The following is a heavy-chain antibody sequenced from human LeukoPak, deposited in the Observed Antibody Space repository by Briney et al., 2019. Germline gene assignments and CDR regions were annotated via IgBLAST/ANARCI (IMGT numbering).Heavy chain of an antibody. J-gene: IGHJ4*02. CDR3: ARGSD. Sequence: GGSLRLSCAASGFTFSSYAMSWVRQAPGKGLEYVSAISSNGGGTFYADSVKGRFTISRDNSKNTLYLQMGSLRAEDMAVYYCARGSDWGQGTLVTVSS. CDR2: ISSNGGGT. V-gene: IGHV3-64*02. CDR1: GFTFSSYA.